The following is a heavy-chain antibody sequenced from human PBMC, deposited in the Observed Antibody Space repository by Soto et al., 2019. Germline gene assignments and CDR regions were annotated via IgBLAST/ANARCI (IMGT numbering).Heavy chain of an antibody. V-gene: IGHV4-59*01. CDR3: ARERGFIDSGGMDV. J-gene: IGHJ6*02. Sequence: PSETLSLTCTVSGGSISSYYWSWIRQPPGKGLEWIGYIYYSGSTNYNPSLKSRVTISVDTSKNQFSLKLSSVTAADTAVYYCARERGFIDSGGMDVWGQGTPVTVSS. CDR1: GGSISSYY. CDR2: IYYSGST. D-gene: IGHD3-10*01.